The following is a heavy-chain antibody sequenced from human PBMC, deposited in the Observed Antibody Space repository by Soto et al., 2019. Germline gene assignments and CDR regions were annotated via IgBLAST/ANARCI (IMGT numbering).Heavy chain of an antibody. CDR1: GGPFSTLS. CDR3: ARDLPNGSGRV. D-gene: IGHD3-10*01. V-gene: IGHV1-69*01. Sequence: QVQLVQSGPEVKKPGSSVKVSCKVSGGPFSTLSISWVRQAPGQGLMWMGGIIPIFDATNYAQMFQGGVTIAADDSTRTAYMERRSLRSDDTAVYNCARDLPNGSGRVWGPGTLVTVSS. CDR2: IIPIFDAT. J-gene: IGHJ4*02.